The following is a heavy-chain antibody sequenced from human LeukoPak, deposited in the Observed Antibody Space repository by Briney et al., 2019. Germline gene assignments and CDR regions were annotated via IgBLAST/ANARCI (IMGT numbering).Heavy chain of an antibody. J-gene: IGHJ4*02. CDR2: IYYSGST. D-gene: IGHD3-10*01. Sequence: SETLSLTCAVYGGSFSGYYWSWIRQPPGKGLEWIGSIYYSGSTYYNPSLKSRVTISVDTSKNQISLKLSSVIAADTAVYYCHMVRAGGYFDYWGQGTLVTVSS. V-gene: IGHV4-34*01. CDR3: HMVRAGGYFDY. CDR1: GGSFSGYY.